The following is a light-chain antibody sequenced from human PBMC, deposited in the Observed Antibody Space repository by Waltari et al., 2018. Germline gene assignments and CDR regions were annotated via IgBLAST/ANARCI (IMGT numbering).Light chain of an antibody. CDR1: QGISSY. CDR2: AAS. V-gene: IGKV1-8*01. CDR3: HQYNDGPPFN. Sequence: AIRMTQSPSSLSASTGDRVTITCRASQGISSYLAWYQQKPGKAPKLLIYAASTLQSGVPSRFSGSGSGTDFTLTISSLQSEDFAVYYCHQYNDGPPFNFGQGTKLEIK. J-gene: IGKJ2*01.